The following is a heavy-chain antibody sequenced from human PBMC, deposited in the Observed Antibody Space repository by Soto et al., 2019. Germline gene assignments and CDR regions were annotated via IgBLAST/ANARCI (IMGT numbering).Heavy chain of an antibody. CDR1: GFSFSIFG. Sequence: GGSLRLSCAASGFSFSIFGMTWVRQAPGKGLEWVSSINGNGGRTNYADSVKGRFTISRDNSQNTLSLQMNSLRAEDTAIYYCAKDSDFPFLFDYWGQGAPVTVSS. CDR3: AKDSDFPFLFDY. J-gene: IGHJ4*02. CDR2: INGNGGRT. D-gene: IGHD2-21*02. V-gene: IGHV3-23*01.